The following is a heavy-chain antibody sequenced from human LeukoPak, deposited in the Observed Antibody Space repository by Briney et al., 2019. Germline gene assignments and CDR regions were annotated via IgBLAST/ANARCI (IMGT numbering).Heavy chain of an antibody. D-gene: IGHD2-2*01. Sequence: SETLSLTCAVYGGSFSGYYWSWIRQPPGKGLEWIGEINHSGSTNYNPSLKSRVTISVDTSKNQFSLKLSSVTAADTAVYYCARWGHIVVVPAARYYYYYMDVWGKGTTVTVSS. CDR2: INHSGST. CDR3: ARWGHIVVVPAARYYYYYMDV. V-gene: IGHV4-34*01. J-gene: IGHJ6*03. CDR1: GGSFSGYY.